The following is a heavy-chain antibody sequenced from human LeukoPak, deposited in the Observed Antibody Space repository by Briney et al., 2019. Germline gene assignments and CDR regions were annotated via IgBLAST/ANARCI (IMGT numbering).Heavy chain of an antibody. CDR2: INHSGST. Sequence: SETLSLTCAVYGDFFSGYYWSWIRQPPGKGLEWIGEINHSGSTNYNPSLKSRVTISLDKSKNQFSLKLSSVTAADTAVYYCATENGFNDYWGQGTLVTVSS. CDR3: ATENGFNDY. V-gene: IGHV4-34*01. CDR1: GDFFSGYY. J-gene: IGHJ4*02. D-gene: IGHD2-8*01.